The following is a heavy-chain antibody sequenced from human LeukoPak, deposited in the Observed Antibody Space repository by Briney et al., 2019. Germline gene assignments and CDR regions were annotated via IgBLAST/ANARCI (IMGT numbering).Heavy chain of an antibody. V-gene: IGHV3-21*01. D-gene: IGHD2-15*01. CDR1: GFTFSSYS. J-gene: IGHJ4*02. Sequence: PGGSLRLSCAASGFTFSSYSMNWVRQAPGKGLEWVSSISSSSSYIYYADSVKGRFTISRDNAKNSLYLQMNSLRAEDTAVYYCARDSLYCSGGSCFFDYWGQGTLVTVSS. CDR3: ARDSLYCSGGSCFFDY. CDR2: ISSSSSYI.